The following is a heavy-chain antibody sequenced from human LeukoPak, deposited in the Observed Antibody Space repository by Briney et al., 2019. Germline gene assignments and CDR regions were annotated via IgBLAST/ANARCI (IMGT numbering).Heavy chain of an antibody. CDR1: GYTFTSYG. CDR2: ISAYNGNT. J-gene: IGHJ4*02. V-gene: IGHV1-18*01. D-gene: IGHD3-16*01. Sequence: ASVKVSCKASGYTFTSYGISWVRQAPGQGLEWMGWISAYNGNTNYAQKLQGRVTMTTDTSTSTAYMELRSLRSDDTAVYYCARGDPKGQRGHYFDYWGQGTPVTVSS. CDR3: ARGDPKGQRGHYFDY.